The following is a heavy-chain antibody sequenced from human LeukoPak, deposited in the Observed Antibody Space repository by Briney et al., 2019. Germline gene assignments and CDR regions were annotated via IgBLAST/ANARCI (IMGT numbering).Heavy chain of an antibody. CDR3: ERAHRSSWYAGRHYFGY. D-gene: IGHD6-13*01. Sequence: ASVKVSCKGSAYTFTSYGICWVRQPPGQGLEWMGWIIAYNGNTNYGQKLQGRVTMTTETSTSTAYMELRSLRSVDTAVYYCERAHRSSWYAGRHYFGYWGKGPLVTVST. V-gene: IGHV1-18*01. CDR1: AYTFTSYG. J-gene: IGHJ4*02. CDR2: IIAYNGNT.